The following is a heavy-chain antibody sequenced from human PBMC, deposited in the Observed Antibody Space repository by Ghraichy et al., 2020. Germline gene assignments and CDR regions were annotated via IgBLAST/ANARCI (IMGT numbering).Heavy chain of an antibody. CDR3: VRDFKDRGG. V-gene: IGHV3-74*01. J-gene: IGHJ3*01. CDR2: INGDGTFT. CDR1: GFTLSSFF. D-gene: IGHD3-16*01. Sequence: GESLNISCAASGFTLSSFFMHWVRQAPGKGPVWVSGINGDGTFTVYADSVKGRFTISRDNAKSIVYLQMNALRAADTAVYYCVRDFKDRGGWGQGTVVTVSS.